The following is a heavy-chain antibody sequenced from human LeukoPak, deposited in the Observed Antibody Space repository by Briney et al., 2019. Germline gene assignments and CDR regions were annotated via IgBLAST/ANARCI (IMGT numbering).Heavy chain of an antibody. CDR2: INPSGGST. J-gene: IGHJ4*02. CDR3: ARDEEIVYYDSSGYSIH. V-gene: IGHV1-46*01. CDR1: GGTFSSYA. Sequence: GASVKVSCKASGGTFSSYAISWVRQAPGQGLEWMGIINPSGGSTSYAQKFQGRVTMTRDTSTSTVYMELSSLRSEDTAVYYCARDEEIVYYDSSGYSIHWGQGTLVTVSS. D-gene: IGHD3-22*01.